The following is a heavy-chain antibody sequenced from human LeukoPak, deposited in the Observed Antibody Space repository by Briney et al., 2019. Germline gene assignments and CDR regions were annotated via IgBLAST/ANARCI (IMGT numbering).Heavy chain of an antibody. CDR3: TTDEGSSSWLNY. CDR1: GFTFSNAW. D-gene: IGHD6-13*01. Sequence: GGSLRLSCAASGFTFSNAWMSWVRQAPGKGLEWVGRIKSKTDGGTTGYAAPVKGRFTISRDDSKNTLYLQMNSLKTEDTAVYYCTTDEGSSSWLNYWGQGTLVTVSS. J-gene: IGHJ4*02. CDR2: IKSKTDGGTT. V-gene: IGHV3-15*01.